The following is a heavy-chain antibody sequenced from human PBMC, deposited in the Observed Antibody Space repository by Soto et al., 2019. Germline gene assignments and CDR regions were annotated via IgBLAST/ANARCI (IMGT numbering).Heavy chain of an antibody. J-gene: IGHJ4*02. Sequence: SVKVSCKASGDTFSSYAISWVRQAPGQGLEWMGGIIPIFGTANYAQKFQGRVTITADESTSTAYMELSSLRSEDTAVYYCARGYIAARGFDSWGQGTLVTVSS. CDR1: GDTFSSYA. CDR3: ARGYIAARGFDS. V-gene: IGHV1-69*13. CDR2: IIPIFGTA. D-gene: IGHD6-6*01.